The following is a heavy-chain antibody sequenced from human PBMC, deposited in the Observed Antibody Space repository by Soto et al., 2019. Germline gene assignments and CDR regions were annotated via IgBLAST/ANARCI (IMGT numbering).Heavy chain of an antibody. V-gene: IGHV2-26*01. D-gene: IGHD3-9*01. CDR1: GFSLYNTRVG. CDR2: IFSNDEK. J-gene: IGHJ4*02. Sequence: QVTLKESGPVLVKPTETLTLTCTVSGFSLYNTRVGVTWIRQSPGKALEWLGHIFSNDEKSYSTSLKSRVTISKDTSKSQVVLTMTNMDPVDTGTYYCARVGPDYYDLLTGQSINFDCWGQGTLVTVSS. CDR3: ARVGPDYYDLLTGQSINFDC.